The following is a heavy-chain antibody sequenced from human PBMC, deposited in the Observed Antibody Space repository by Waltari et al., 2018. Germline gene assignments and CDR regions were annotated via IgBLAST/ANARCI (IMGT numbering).Heavy chain of an antibody. Sequence: EVQLVESGGGLVQPGESLRLSCATSGFIFSNFDMHWVRQAPGKGLEWVSYINSRGSTIYYADSVKGRFTISRDNAQNSLHLQMNSLRADDTALYYCARDSGWPPSDDSENYGLQYWGQGTLVTVSS. J-gene: IGHJ4*02. CDR2: INSRGSTI. V-gene: IGHV3-48*03. CDR3: ARDSGWPPSDDSENYGLQY. D-gene: IGHD3-10*01. CDR1: GFIFSNFD.